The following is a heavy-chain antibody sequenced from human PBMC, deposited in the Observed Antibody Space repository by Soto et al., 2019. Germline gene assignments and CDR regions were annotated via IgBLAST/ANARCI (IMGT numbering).Heavy chain of an antibody. V-gene: IGHV3-30*03. Sequence: GGSLRLSCAASGFTFSSYGMHWVRQAQGKGLEWVAVISYDGSNKYYADSVKGRFTISRDNSKNTLYLQMNSLRAEDTAVYYCARRGYYYYGMDVRGQGTTVTVSS. CDR1: GFTFSSYG. CDR2: ISYDGSNK. J-gene: IGHJ6*02. D-gene: IGHD3-10*01. CDR3: ARRGYYYYGMDV.